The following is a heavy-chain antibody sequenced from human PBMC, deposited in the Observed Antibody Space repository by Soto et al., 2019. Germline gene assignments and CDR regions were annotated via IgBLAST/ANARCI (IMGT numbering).Heavy chain of an antibody. Sequence: QVQLVQSGAEVKKPGASVNVSGKASGYSFHTYAISWVRQAPGQGLEWVGGISGYNGNTNYAQKFQGRVTLTRDTTTKTAFMELRSMTGDDTAVYYCAREYGMDVWGQGTTVTVSS. CDR2: ISGYNGNT. CDR3: AREYGMDV. CDR1: GYSFHTYA. J-gene: IGHJ6*02. V-gene: IGHV1-18*01.